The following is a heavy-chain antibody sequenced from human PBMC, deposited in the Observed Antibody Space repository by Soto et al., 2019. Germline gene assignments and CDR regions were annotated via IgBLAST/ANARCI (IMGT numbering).Heavy chain of an antibody. CDR1: GFTFSDYY. Sequence: GSLRLSCAASGFTFSDYYMSWIRQAPGKGLEYISYISSSSGSTNYADSVKGRFTISRDNAKNSLYLQMSRLRAEDTAVYYCARDRGGYDRLYYYHGMDVWGQGTTVTVSS. J-gene: IGHJ6*02. V-gene: IGHV3-11*06. CDR3: ARDRGGYDRLYYYHGMDV. CDR2: ISSSSGST. D-gene: IGHD5-12*01.